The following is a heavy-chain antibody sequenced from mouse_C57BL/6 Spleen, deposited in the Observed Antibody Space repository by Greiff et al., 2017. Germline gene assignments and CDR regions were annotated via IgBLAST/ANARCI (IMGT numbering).Heavy chain of an antibody. CDR3: ARHYYGSSPDYGSFDV. Sequence: DVQLVESGGGLVKPGGSLKLSCAASGFTFSSYTMSWVRQTPEKRLEWVATISGGGGNTYYPDSVKGRFTIPSDNAKNTLYLQMSSLRYEDTALYYCARHYYGSSPDYGSFDVWGTGTTVTVSS. V-gene: IGHV5-9*01. J-gene: IGHJ1*03. CDR2: ISGGGGNT. CDR1: GFTFSSYT. D-gene: IGHD1-1*01.